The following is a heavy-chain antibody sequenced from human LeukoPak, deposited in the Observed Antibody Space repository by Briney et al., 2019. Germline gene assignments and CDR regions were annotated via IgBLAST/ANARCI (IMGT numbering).Heavy chain of an antibody. Sequence: ASVKVSRKASGYTFTGCYMQWVREAPGQGLEWMARINPNSGGTNYAQKFQGRATMTRDTSISTAYMELSRLRSDDTAVYYCARGGTYYYDSSGYPSGFDYWGQGTLVTVSS. CDR1: GYTFTGCY. V-gene: IGHV1-2*06. J-gene: IGHJ4*02. CDR2: INPNSGGT. D-gene: IGHD3-22*01. CDR3: ARGGTYYYDSSGYPSGFDY.